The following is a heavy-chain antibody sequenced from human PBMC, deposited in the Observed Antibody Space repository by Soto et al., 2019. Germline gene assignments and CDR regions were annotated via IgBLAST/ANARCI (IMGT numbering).Heavy chain of an antibody. J-gene: IGHJ5*02. V-gene: IGHV3-21*06. CDR2: ISSGSAYI. CDR1: TFSRYR. CDR3: ARDQGGSYDSSFDP. D-gene: IGHD3-10*01. Sequence: EVQVVESGGGLVKPWGSLRISWTFTFSRYRMNWVRQAPGKGLEWVASISSGSAYIKYAESVKGRFTISRDNAKNSLHLQMNSLRAEDTAIYHCARDQGGSYDSSFDPWGQGTLVTVSS.